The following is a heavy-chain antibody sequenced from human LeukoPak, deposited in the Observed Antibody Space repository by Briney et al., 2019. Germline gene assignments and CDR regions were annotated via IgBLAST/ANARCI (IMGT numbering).Heavy chain of an antibody. CDR1: GFTFKTYW. V-gene: IGHV3-7*01. J-gene: IGHJ4*02. D-gene: IGHD7-27*01. Sequence: GGSLRLSCVVSGFTFKTYWMAWVRQAPGKGLEWLANIKQNGEANQYEDSVMGRFTISRDNAENSLFLQMDSLRAGDTAVYYCARENWGTLDYWGQGALVTVSS. CDR3: ARENWGTLDY. CDR2: IKQNGEAN.